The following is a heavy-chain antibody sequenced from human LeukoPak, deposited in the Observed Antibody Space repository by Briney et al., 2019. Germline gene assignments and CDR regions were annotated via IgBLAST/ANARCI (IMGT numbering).Heavy chain of an antibody. Sequence: GGSLRLSCAASGFTFSSYGMHWVRQAPGKGLEWVAVVSSDGGTTYRADSVQGRFTISRDNSKNTLYLQMNSLRPEDTAVYYCTKEGSTMFRAYFDYWGQGTLVTVSS. V-gene: IGHV3-30*18. J-gene: IGHJ4*02. CDR2: VSSDGGTT. CDR1: GFTFSSYG. CDR3: TKEGSTMFRAYFDY. D-gene: IGHD3-10*01.